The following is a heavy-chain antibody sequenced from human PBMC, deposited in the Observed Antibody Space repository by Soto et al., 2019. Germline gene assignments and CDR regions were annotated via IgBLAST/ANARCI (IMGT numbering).Heavy chain of an antibody. V-gene: IGHV3-30-3*01. D-gene: IGHD3-10*01. Sequence: QVQLVESGGGVVQPGRSLRLSCAASGFTFSSYAMHWVRQAPGKGLEWVAVISYDGSNKYYADSVKGRSTISRDNSKNTLYLQMNSLRAEDTAVYYCARFGAGYWGQGTLVTVSS. CDR3: ARFGAGY. J-gene: IGHJ4*02. CDR2: ISYDGSNK. CDR1: GFTFSSYA.